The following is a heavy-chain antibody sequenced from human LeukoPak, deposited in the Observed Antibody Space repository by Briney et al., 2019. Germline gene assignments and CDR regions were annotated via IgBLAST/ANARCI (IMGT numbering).Heavy chain of an antibody. CDR2: MNPNSGNT. V-gene: IGHV1-8*01. D-gene: IGHD3-22*01. Sequence: ASAKVSCKASGYTFTSYDINWVRQATAQGLEWMGWMNPNSGNTGYAQKFQGRVTMTRNTSIRTAYMELSSLRSEDTAVYYCARHLYYYDSRIDPWGQGTLVNVSS. CDR1: GYTFTSYD. J-gene: IGHJ5*02. CDR3: ARHLYYYDSRIDP.